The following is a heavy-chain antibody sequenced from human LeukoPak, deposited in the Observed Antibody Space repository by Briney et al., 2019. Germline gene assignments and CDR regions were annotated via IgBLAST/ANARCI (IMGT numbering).Heavy chain of an antibody. J-gene: IGHJ6*02. V-gene: IGHV1-69*13. CDR1: GGTFSSYA. D-gene: IGHD3-10*01. CDR2: IIPIFGTA. CDR3: ARMVRGVHYYYYGMDV. Sequence: ASVKVSCKASGGTFSSYAISWVRQAPGQGLEWMGGIIPIFGTANYAQKFQGRVTITADESTSTAYMELSSLRSEDTAVYYCARMVRGVHYYYYGMDVWGQGTTVTVSS.